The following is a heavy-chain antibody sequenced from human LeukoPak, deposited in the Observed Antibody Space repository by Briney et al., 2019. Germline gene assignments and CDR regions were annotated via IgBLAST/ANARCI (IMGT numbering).Heavy chain of an antibody. D-gene: IGHD3-22*01. J-gene: IGHJ4*02. Sequence: SETLSLTCTVSGGSITSSSYYWGWIRQPPGKGLEWIGSIYNSGSTYYNPSPKSRVTISVDTSKNQLSLMLSSVIAADTAVYYCARHDPDTSGYYFDYWSQGTLVTVSS. V-gene: IGHV4-39*01. CDR1: GGSITSSSYY. CDR3: ARHDPDTSGYYFDY. CDR2: IYNSGST.